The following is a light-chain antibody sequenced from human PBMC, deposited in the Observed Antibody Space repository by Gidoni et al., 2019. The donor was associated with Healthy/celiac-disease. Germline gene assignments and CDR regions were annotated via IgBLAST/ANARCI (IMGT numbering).Light chain of an antibody. V-gene: IGKV1-5*03. Sequence: DIQLTQSPSTLSASVGDRVTITCRASQSLSSWLAWYQQKPGNAAKLLIYKASSLESGVPSRFSGSGSGTEFTLTISSLQPDDFATYYCQQYNSYPWTFGQGTKVEIK. CDR1: QSLSSW. CDR2: KAS. J-gene: IGKJ1*01. CDR3: QQYNSYPWT.